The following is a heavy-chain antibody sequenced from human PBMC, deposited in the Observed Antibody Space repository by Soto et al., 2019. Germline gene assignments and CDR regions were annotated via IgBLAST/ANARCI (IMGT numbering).Heavy chain of an antibody. CDR3: ARTESGTFDP. V-gene: IGHV4-34*01. Sequence: WIRQHPGTGLEWIGEINHSGSTNYNPSLKSRVTISVDTSKNQFSLKLTSVTAADTAVYYCARTESGTFDPWGQGTLVTV. D-gene: IGHD1-7*01. CDR2: INHSGST. J-gene: IGHJ5*02.